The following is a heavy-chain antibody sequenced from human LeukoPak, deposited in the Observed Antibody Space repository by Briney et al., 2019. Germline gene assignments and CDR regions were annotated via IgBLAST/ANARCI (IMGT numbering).Heavy chain of an antibody. V-gene: IGHV5-51*01. Sequence: PGESLKISCKASGYSFTNYWIGWVRQMPGKGLEWMGIIYPGDSGTRYSPFFQGQVTISVDKSISTAYLQWSSLKASATAMYYCARLISSGWYVVEYWGQGTLVTVSS. J-gene: IGHJ4*02. CDR2: IYPGDSGT. D-gene: IGHD6-19*01. CDR3: ARLISSGWYVVEY. CDR1: GYSFTNYW.